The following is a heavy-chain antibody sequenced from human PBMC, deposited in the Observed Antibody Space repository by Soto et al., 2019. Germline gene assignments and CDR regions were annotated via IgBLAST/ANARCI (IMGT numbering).Heavy chain of an antibody. CDR1: GFTFSRYA. J-gene: IGHJ4*02. CDR2: ISYDGSNK. V-gene: IGHV3-30-3*01. CDR3: ARDRVWGTVAGIVYYFDY. D-gene: IGHD6-19*01. Sequence: QVQLVESGGGVVQPGRSLRLSCAASGFTFSRYAMHWVRQAPGKGLEWVAVISYDGSNKYYADSVKGRSTISRDNSKNTLYLKMNSLRAQDTAVYYCARDRVWGTVAGIVYYFDYWGQGTLVTVSS.